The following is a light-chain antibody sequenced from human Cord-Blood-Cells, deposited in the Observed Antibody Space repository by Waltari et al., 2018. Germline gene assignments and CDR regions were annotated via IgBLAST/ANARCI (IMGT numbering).Light chain of an antibody. CDR3: CSYAGSSTYWV. CDR1: SSDVGSYNL. CDR2: EGS. J-gene: IGLJ3*02. V-gene: IGLV2-23*01. Sequence: QSALTQPASVSGSPGQSITISCPGTSSDVGSYNLVSWYQQQPGKAPKLMIYEGSKRPSGVSNRFSGSKSGNTASLTISGLQAEDEADYYCCSYAGSSTYWVFGGGTKPTVL.